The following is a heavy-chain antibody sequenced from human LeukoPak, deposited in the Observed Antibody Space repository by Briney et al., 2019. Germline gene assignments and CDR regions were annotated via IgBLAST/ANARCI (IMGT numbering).Heavy chain of an antibody. V-gene: IGHV3-21*01. D-gene: IGHD6-13*01. Sequence: GGSLRLSCAASGSTFSSYSMNWVRQAPGKGLEWVSSISSGSSYTYYGDSVKGRFTISRDNTKKSLYLQMNSLRAEDTAVYYCARDDQGSSWYLGHSDAFDIWGQGTMVTVSS. CDR2: ISSGSSYT. J-gene: IGHJ3*02. CDR3: ARDDQGSSWYLGHSDAFDI. CDR1: GSTFSSYS.